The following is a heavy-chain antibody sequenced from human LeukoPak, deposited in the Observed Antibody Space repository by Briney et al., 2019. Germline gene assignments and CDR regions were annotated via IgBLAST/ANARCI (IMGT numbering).Heavy chain of an antibody. CDR3: ARDGSSLDAFDI. J-gene: IGHJ3*02. D-gene: IGHD3-10*01. CDR2: INPNSGGT. CDR1: GYTFTGYY. Sequence: ASVKVSCKASGYTFTGYYMHWVRQAPGQGLEWMGWINPNSGGTNYAQKFQGRVTMTRDTSISTAYMELSRLRSEDTAVYYCARDGSSLDAFDIWGQGTMVTVSS. V-gene: IGHV1-2*02.